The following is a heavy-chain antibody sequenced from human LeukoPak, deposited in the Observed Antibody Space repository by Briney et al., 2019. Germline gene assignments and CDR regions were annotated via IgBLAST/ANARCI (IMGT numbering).Heavy chain of an antibody. V-gene: IGHV3-33*01. Sequence: GGSLRLSCAASGFTLSSYGMHWVRQAPGKGLEWVAVIWYDGSNKYYADSVKGRFTISRDNSKNTLYLQMNSLRAEDTAVYYCARGDIVVVPAARPSGWYFDLWGRGTLVTVSS. CDR1: GFTLSSYG. CDR2: IWYDGSNK. J-gene: IGHJ2*01. D-gene: IGHD2-2*01. CDR3: ARGDIVVVPAARPSGWYFDL.